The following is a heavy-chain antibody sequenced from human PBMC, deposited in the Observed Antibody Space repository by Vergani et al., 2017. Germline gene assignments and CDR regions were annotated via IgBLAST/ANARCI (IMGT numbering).Heavy chain of an antibody. CDR2: IYYSGST. CDR3: ARHSTVEWLVKLGWIDP. J-gene: IGHJ5*02. V-gene: IGHV4-39*01. CDR1: GASIRRSNYY. Sequence: QLQLQESGPGLVKPSATLSLTCSVSGASIRRSNYYWGWIRQPPGNGLEWIASIYYSGSTYYNPSHKSRVTISVDTSKNQFSLKLSSVTAADTAVYFCARHSTVEWLVKLGWIDPWGQGIMVTVSS. D-gene: IGHD6-19*01.